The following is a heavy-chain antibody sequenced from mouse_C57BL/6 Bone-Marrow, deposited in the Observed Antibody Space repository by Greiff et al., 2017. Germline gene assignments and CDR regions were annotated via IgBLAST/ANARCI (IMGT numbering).Heavy chain of an antibody. CDR2: ISDGGSYT. Sequence: DVKLVESGGGLVKPGGSLKLSCAASGFTFSRYAMSWVRQTPEKSLEWVATISDGGSYTYYPDNVKGRFTISRDNAKNNLYLQMSHLKSEDTAMYYCARDYYENFDYWGQGTTLTVSS. CDR1: GFTFSRYA. J-gene: IGHJ2*01. V-gene: IGHV5-4*03. D-gene: IGHD1-1*01. CDR3: ARDYYENFDY.